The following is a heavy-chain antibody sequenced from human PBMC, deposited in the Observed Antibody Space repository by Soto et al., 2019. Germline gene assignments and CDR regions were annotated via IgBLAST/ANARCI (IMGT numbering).Heavy chain of an antibody. J-gene: IGHJ6*01. CDR3: AKVAQGDPLISDYGMDV. Sequence: GGSLRLSCAASGFPFSSYGMHWVRQAPGKGLEWVALISYDGSDSYYTDSGKGRFIVSRDNSRNKLVLQVNSLRAEDTAVYYCAKVAQGDPLISDYGMDVWGQGTTVTVSS. D-gene: IGHD2-21*02. CDR2: ISYDGSDS. V-gene: IGHV3-30*18. CDR1: GFPFSSYG.